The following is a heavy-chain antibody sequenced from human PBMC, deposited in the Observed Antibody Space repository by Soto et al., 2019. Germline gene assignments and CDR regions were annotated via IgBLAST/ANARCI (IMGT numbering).Heavy chain of an antibody. CDR2: INPNSGGT. CDR3: ARGSSSSGRAFDI. Sequence: ASVKVSCKASGYTFTGYYMHWVRQAPGQGLEWMGWINPNSGGTNYAKKFQGRVTMTRDTSISTAYMELSRLRSDDTAVYYCARGSSSSGRAFDIWGQGTMGTVS. D-gene: IGHD6-6*01. J-gene: IGHJ3*02. CDR1: GYTFTGYY. V-gene: IGHV1-2*02.